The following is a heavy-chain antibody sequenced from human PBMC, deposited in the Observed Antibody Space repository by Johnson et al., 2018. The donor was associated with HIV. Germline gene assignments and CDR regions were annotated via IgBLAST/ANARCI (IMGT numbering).Heavy chain of an antibody. Sequence: VQLVESGGGLIQPGGSLRLSCADSGFTFSSYWMNWVRQAPGKGLEWLANINQDGSEKYYVDSVKGRFTISRDNSKNTLYVQMISLRAEDTALYYCAKERSTYYKFWSGSAGNDAFDIWGQGTMVTVSS. J-gene: IGHJ3*02. CDR3: AKERSTYYKFWSGSAGNDAFDI. D-gene: IGHD3-3*01. V-gene: IGHV3-7*01. CDR2: INQDGSEK. CDR1: GFTFSSYW.